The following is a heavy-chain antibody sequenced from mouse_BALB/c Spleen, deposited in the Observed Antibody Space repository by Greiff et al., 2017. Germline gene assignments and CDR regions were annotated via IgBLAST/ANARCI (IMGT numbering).Heavy chain of an antibody. CDR3: ARSIYYYGSSYAMDY. Sequence: EVQGVESGGGLVQPGGSLRLSCATSGFTFTDYYMSWVRQPPGKALEWLGFIRNKANGYTTEYSASVKGRFTISRDNSQSILYLQMNTLRAEDSATYYCARSIYYYGSSYAMDYWGQGTSVTVSS. CDR1: GFTFTDYY. V-gene: IGHV7-3*02. J-gene: IGHJ4*01. CDR2: IRNKANGYTT. D-gene: IGHD1-1*01.